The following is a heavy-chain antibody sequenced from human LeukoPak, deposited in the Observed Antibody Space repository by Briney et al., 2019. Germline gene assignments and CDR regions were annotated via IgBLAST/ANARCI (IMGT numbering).Heavy chain of an antibody. V-gene: IGHV1-69*05. CDR3: ARTRIWGSRSDAFDF. CDR1: GGSFSRHA. Sequence: ASVKVSCKASGGSFSRHALNWVRQAPGQGLEWMGGIIPMLGTANYADHLRDRVTITTDESTSTVYMELSSLRSEDTATYYCARTRIWGSRSDAFDFWGQGTLVTVSS. J-gene: IGHJ3*01. CDR2: IIPMLGTA. D-gene: IGHD7-27*01.